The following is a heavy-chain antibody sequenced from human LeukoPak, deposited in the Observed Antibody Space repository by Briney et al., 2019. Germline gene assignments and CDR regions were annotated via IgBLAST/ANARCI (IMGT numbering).Heavy chain of an antibody. CDR3: ARLSSGSYTRGTFDI. D-gene: IGHD1-26*01. CDR2: LNPNDGHT. CDR1: GYTFTSYD. V-gene: IGHV1-46*01. J-gene: IGHJ3*02. Sequence: GASVKVSCKASGYTFTSYDINWVRQATGQGLEWMGILNPNDGHTTYAQMFQGRVTMTRDTSSNTVYMELSSLRYEDTAVYFCARLSSGSYTRGTFDIWGQGTLVTVSS.